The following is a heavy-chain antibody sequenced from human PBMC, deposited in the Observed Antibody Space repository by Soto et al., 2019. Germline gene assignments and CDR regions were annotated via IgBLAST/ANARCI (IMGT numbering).Heavy chain of an antibody. Sequence: QVQLQESGPGLVKPSQTLSLTCTVSGGSISSGGYSWSWIRQHPGKGLEWIGYIYYSGSTYYNPSLKSRVTISVDTSKNQFSLKLSSVTAADTAVYYCARAMRGSSSIDYWGQGTLVTVSS. J-gene: IGHJ4*02. CDR3: ARAMRGSSSIDY. D-gene: IGHD6-6*01. V-gene: IGHV4-31*03. CDR2: IYYSGST. CDR1: GGSISSGGYS.